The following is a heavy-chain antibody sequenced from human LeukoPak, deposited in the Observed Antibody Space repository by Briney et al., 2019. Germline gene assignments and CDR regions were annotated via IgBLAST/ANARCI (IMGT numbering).Heavy chain of an antibody. CDR1: GGSISSYY. D-gene: IGHD6-13*01. J-gene: IGHJ5*02. Sequence: SETLSLTCTVSGGSISSYYWSWIRQPPGKGLEWIGSIYYSGSTYYNPSLKSRVTISVDTSKNQFSLKLSSVTAADTAVYYCARHGVAAAGTMNWFDPWGQGTLVTVSS. CDR2: IYYSGST. CDR3: ARHGVAAAGTMNWFDP. V-gene: IGHV4-39*01.